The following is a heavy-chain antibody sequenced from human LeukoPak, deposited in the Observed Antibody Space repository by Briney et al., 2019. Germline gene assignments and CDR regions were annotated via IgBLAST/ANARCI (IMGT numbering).Heavy chain of an antibody. J-gene: IGHJ5*02. V-gene: IGHV5-51*01. CDR1: GYSFTSYW. Sequence: KPGESLKISCKGSGYSFTSYWIGWVRQMPGKGLEWMGIIYPGDSDTRYSPSFQGQVTISADKSISTAYLQWSSLKASDTAMYYCARHPPYYRGSRWFDPWGQGTLVTVSS. CDR3: ARHPPYYRGSRWFDP. CDR2: IYPGDSDT. D-gene: IGHD3-10*01.